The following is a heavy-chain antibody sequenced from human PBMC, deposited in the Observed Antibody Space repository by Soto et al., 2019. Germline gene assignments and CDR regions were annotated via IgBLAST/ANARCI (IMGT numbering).Heavy chain of an antibody. Sequence: SETLSLTCAVYGGSFSGYYWSWIRQPPGKGLEWIGEINHSGSTNYNPSLKSRVTISVDASKNQFSLKLSSVTAADTAVYYCARLYCSSTSCHYFWFDPWGQGTLVTVSS. V-gene: IGHV4-34*01. CDR2: INHSGST. D-gene: IGHD2-2*01. CDR1: GGSFSGYY. CDR3: ARLYCSSTSCHYFWFDP. J-gene: IGHJ5*02.